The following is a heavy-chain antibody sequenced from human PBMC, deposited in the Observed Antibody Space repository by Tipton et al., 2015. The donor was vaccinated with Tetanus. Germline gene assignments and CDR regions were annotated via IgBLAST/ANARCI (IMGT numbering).Heavy chain of an antibody. Sequence: LRLSCIVSGGSMSAGGHYGAWIRQSPGKGLEWIGSISYSGRTYHNPSLKSRVTMSVDTSKKDFSVRLTSVTAADTAVYYCARLREIVSRSGWAFDYWGQGILATVSS. CDR1: GGSMSAGGHY. J-gene: IGHJ4*02. CDR2: ISYSGRT. D-gene: IGHD5/OR15-5a*01. CDR3: ARLREIVSRSGWAFDY. V-gene: IGHV4-39*02.